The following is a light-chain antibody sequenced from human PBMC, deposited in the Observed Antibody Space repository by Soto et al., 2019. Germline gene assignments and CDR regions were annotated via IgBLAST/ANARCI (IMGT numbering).Light chain of an antibody. CDR3: QQYNNWPPYT. CDR2: GAS. V-gene: IGKV3-15*01. Sequence: ETVMTQSPATLSVSPGETATLSCRASQSVGSKLAWYQQKPGQAPRFLIYGASTRATDIPARFSGSGSGTEFTLTISSLQSEDFAVYYCQQYNNWPPYTFGQVTKLEIK. J-gene: IGKJ2*01. CDR1: QSVGSK.